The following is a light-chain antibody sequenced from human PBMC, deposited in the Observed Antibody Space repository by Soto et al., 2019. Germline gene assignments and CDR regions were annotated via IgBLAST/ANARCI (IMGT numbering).Light chain of an antibody. CDR2: DAS. CDR1: QTISSW. Sequence: EMQMSQSPSTLSGSVGDRVTITCRASQTISSWLAWYQQKPGKAPKLLIYDASSLESGVPSRFSGSGSGTEFTLTISSLQPDEFATYYCQHYNSYSEAFGQGTKV. CDR3: QHYNSYSEA. J-gene: IGKJ1*01. V-gene: IGKV1-5*01.